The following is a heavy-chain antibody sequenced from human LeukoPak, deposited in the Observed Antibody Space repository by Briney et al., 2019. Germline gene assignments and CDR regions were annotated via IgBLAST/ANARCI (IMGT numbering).Heavy chain of an antibody. CDR1: GGSFSGYY. CDR3: ARDTEWTYYYYYYYMDV. J-gene: IGHJ6*03. CDR2: INHSGST. Sequence: SETLSLTCAVYGGSFSGYYWSWIRQPPGKGLEWIGEINHSGSTNYNPSLKSRVTISVDTSKNQFSLKLSSVTAADTAVYYCARDTEWTYYYYYYYMDVWGKGTTVTVSS. D-gene: IGHD3-3*01. V-gene: IGHV4-34*01.